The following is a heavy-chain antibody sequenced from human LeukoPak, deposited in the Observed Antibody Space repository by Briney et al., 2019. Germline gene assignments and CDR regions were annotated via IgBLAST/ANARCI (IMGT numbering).Heavy chain of an antibody. CDR1: GGTFSSYA. Sequence: SVKVSCKASGGTFSSYAISWVRQAPGQGLEWMGGIIPIFGTANYAQKFQGRVTMTEDTSTDTGYLELSSLTSEDTAVYYCTSPPSLSSGWFFRYWGQGTLVTVS. J-gene: IGHJ4*02. CDR2: IIPIFGTA. D-gene: IGHD6-19*01. V-gene: IGHV1-69*06. CDR3: TSPPSLSSGWFFRY.